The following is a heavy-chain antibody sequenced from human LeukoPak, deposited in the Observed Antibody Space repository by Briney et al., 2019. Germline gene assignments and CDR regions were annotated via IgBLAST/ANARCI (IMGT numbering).Heavy chain of an antibody. CDR3: ARVAVAGTYLDN. J-gene: IGHJ4*02. D-gene: IGHD6-13*01. V-gene: IGHV4-61*02. Sequence: SETLSLTCTVSGGSISSGGYYWSWLRQPPGKGLEWIGRIYTSGSTNYNPSLKSRVTMSVDTSKNQFSLELSSVTAADTAVYYCARVAVAGTYLDNWGQGTLVTVSS. CDR2: IYTSGST. CDR1: GGSISSGGYY.